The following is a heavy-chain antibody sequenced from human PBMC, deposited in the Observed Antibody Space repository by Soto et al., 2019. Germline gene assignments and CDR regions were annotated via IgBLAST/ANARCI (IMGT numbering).Heavy chain of an antibody. J-gene: IGHJ5*01. CDR2: ISVFNGYA. V-gene: IGHV1-18*01. CDR3: SKNGTSWFAS. CDR1: GYSFYNSG. D-gene: IGHD1-1*01. Sequence: GPELKKPGASVKVSCKTSGYSFYNSGISWVRQAPGQGLEWMGWISVFNGYAHYAQKFQGRVSMTAETLTSPAYMELRGLRSDDTAMYYCSKNGTSWFASWGQGTPVTVSS.